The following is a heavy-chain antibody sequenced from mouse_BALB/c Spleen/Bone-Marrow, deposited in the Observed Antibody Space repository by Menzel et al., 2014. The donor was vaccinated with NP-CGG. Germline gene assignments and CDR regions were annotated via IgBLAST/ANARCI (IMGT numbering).Heavy chain of an antibody. CDR1: GFNIKDTY. J-gene: IGHJ3*01. CDR2: IDPANGNT. CDR3: ASYYYGSSRFAY. D-gene: IGHD1-1*01. V-gene: IGHV14-3*02. Sequence: EVQLQQSGAGLVKPGASVKLSCTASGFNIKDTYMHWVKQRPEQGLEWIGRIDPANGNTKYDPKFQGKATITADTSSNTAYLQLSSLTSEDTAVYYCASYYYGSSRFAYWGQGTLVTVSA.